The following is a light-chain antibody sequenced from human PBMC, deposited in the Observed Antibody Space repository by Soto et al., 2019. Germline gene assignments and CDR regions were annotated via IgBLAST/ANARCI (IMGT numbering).Light chain of an antibody. CDR1: QHISDY. V-gene: IGKV1-33*01. CDR2: DGT. Sequence: DNRLTHSLSSLSASILDSVSLXFQASQHISDYLNWYQQKPGKAPKLLIYDGTKLETGVPSRFSGSGSGTEFTFTISSLQPEDTATYYCHQYFNPRTFGGGTKVDNK. CDR3: HQYFNPRT. J-gene: IGKJ4*01.